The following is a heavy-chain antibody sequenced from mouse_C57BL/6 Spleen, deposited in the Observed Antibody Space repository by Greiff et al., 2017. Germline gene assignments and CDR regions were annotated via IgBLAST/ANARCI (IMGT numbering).Heavy chain of an antibody. CDR3: ARRTTGLDY. Sequence: QVQLQQPGAELVKPGASVQMSCKASGYTFTSYWITWVKQRPGQGLEWLGDIYPGSGSTNYNEKFKSKATHTVDQAYSKAYMQLSSLTSKDAAVYYCARRTTGLDYWDQGTTLTVSS. J-gene: IGHJ2*01. CDR1: GYTFTSYW. D-gene: IGHD1-1*01. CDR2: IYPGSGST. V-gene: IGHV1-55*01.